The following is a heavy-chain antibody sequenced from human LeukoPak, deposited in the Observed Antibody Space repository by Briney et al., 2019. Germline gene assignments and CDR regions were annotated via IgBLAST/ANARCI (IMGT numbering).Heavy chain of an antibody. CDR1: GGSTSSGGYY. CDR2: IYYSGST. V-gene: IGHV4-31*03. CDR3: ARVSGQLATRVDY. D-gene: IGHD6-13*01. Sequence: PSQTLSLTCTVSGGSTSSGGYYWSWIRQHPGKGLEWIGYIYYSGSTYYNPSLKSRVTISVDTSKNQFSLKLSSVTAADTAVYYCARVSGQLATRVDYWGQGTLVTVSS. J-gene: IGHJ4*02.